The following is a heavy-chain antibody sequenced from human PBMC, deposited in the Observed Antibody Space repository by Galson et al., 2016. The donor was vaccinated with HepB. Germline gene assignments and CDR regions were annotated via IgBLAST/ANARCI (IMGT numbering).Heavy chain of an antibody. Sequence: SLRLSCAASGFTFSAYAMHWVRQAPGKGLEWVAVMSYDGNYKYYADSVKGRFTISRDNSKNTLYLQMNSLRAEDTAVYYCARCSAPGQCSSASGHTLDVWGQGTTVTVSS. CDR2: MSYDGNYK. J-gene: IGHJ6*02. CDR1: GFTFSAYA. CDR3: ARCSAPGQCSSASGHTLDV. D-gene: IGHD2-2*01. V-gene: IGHV3-30*04.